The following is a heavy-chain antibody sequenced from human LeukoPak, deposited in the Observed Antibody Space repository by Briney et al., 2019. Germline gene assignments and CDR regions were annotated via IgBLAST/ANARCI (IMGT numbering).Heavy chain of an antibody. CDR2: IYYSGST. CDR3: ARVDYDILTGYPDDY. D-gene: IGHD3-9*01. CDR1: GGSIRSGDYY. Sequence: PSETLSLTCTVSGGSIRSGDYYWSWIRQHPGKGLEWIGYIYYSGSTYYNPSLKSRVTISVDTSKNQFSLKLTSVTAADTAVYYCARVDYDILTGYPDDYWGQGTLVTVSS. V-gene: IGHV4-31*03. J-gene: IGHJ4*02.